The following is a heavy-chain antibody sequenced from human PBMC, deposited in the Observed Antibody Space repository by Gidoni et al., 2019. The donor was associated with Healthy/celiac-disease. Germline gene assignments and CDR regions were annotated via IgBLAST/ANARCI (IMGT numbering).Heavy chain of an antibody. J-gene: IGHJ6*02. D-gene: IGHD6-6*01. Sequence: PGKGLEWVEVIWYDGSNKYYADSVKGRFTIARENSKNTLYLQMNSLRAEDTTVYYCARDWGRQLAVSGGMDVWGQGTTVTVSS. CDR3: ARDWGRQLAVSGGMDV. V-gene: IGHV3-33*01. CDR2: IWYDGSNK.